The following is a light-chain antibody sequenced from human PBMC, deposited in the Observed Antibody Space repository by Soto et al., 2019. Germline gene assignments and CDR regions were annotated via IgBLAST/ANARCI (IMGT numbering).Light chain of an antibody. Sequence: IVWTKAHVTLSLSPGERSALSSRWSQSISTNLAWYQQKPGQAPRLLIFHTSLRPTGIPDRFSGSGSGTDFTLTISRLEPEDFAVYYCQHFGGSRPVTFGQGTRLEIK. CDR3: QHFGGSRPVT. V-gene: IGKV3-20*01. CDR2: HTS. CDR1: QSISTN. J-gene: IGKJ5*01.